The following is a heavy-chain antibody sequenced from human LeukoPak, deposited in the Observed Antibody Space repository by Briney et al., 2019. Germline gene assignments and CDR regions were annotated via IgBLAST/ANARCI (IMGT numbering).Heavy chain of an antibody. D-gene: IGHD3-22*01. CDR2: ISYDGSSK. CDR3: ARAYDSSAYRTNWFDP. J-gene: IGHJ5*02. Sequence: GALRLSCAASGFTFSSYAMHWVRQAPGKGLEWVAVISYDGSSKYYADSVKGRFTISRDNSKNTLYLQMNSLRAEDTAMYYCARAYDSSAYRTNWFDPWGQGTLVTVSS. CDR1: GFTFSSYA. V-gene: IGHV3-30*04.